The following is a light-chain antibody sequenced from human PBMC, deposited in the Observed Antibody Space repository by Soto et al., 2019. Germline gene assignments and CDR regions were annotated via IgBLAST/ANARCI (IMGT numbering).Light chain of an antibody. V-gene: IGKV3-20*01. CDR2: GAS. J-gene: IGKJ3*01. CDR1: QSVINNY. Sequence: EIVLAQSPGTLSLSPGERATLSCWASQSVINNYLAWYQQKPGQAPRLLIFGASSRAIGIPDRFRGSGSGTDFTLTITRLEPEDFAVYYCQHYGSSPLFTFGPGTKVDMK. CDR3: QHYGSSPLFT.